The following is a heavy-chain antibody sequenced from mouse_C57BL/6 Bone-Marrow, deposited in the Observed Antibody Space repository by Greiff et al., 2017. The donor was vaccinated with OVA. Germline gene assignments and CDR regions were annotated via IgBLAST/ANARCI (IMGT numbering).Heavy chain of an antibody. Sequence: QVQLQQPGAELVKPGASVKMSCKASGYTFTSYWITWVKQRPGQGLEWIGDIYPGSGSTNYNEKFKSKATLTVDTSSSTAYMQLSSLTSEDSAVYYCARNLLLWVRRGAMDYWGQGTSVTVSS. V-gene: IGHV1-55*01. CDR1: GYTFTSYW. J-gene: IGHJ4*01. CDR2: IYPGSGST. CDR3: ARNLLLWVRRGAMDY. D-gene: IGHD2-2*01.